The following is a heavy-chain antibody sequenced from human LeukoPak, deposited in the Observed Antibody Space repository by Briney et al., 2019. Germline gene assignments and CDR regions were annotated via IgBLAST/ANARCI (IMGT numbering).Heavy chain of an antibody. Sequence: PSETLSLTCTVSGGSISSSSYYWGWIRQPPGKGLEWIGSIYYSGSTYYNPSLKSRVTISVDTSKNQFSLKLSSVTAADTAVYYCARDKGGGYDPDAFDIWGQGTMVTVSS. CDR3: ARDKGGGYDPDAFDI. CDR2: IYYSGST. CDR1: GGSISSSSYY. D-gene: IGHD5-12*01. V-gene: IGHV4-39*07. J-gene: IGHJ3*02.